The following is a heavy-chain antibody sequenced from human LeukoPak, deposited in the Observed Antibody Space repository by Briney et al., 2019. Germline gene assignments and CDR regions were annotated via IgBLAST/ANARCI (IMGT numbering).Heavy chain of an antibody. CDR3: AKCSTSAYTTGWCNWIDP. CDR1: GFTFSSYA. CDR2: ISSNGGST. V-gene: IGHV3-64D*06. J-gene: IGHJ5*02. Sequence: GGSLRLSCSASGFTFSSYAMHWVRQAPGKGLEYVSAISSNGGSTYYADSVKGRFTISRDNSKNTLYLQMSSLRAEDTAVYYCAKCSTSAYTTGWCNWIDPWGQGTLVTVSS. D-gene: IGHD6-19*01.